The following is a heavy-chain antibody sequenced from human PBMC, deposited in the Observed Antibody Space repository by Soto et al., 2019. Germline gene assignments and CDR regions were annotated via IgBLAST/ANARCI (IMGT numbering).Heavy chain of an antibody. V-gene: IGHV1-69*08. CDR1: GGTFSSYT. J-gene: IGHJ4*02. Sequence: QVQLVQSGAEVKKPGSSVKVSCKASGGTFSSYTISWVRQAPGQGLEWMGRIIPILGIANYAQKFQGRVTITADQSTSTAYMELSSLRSEDTAVYYCARDREYCSGGSCYSALWGQGTLVTVSS. CDR3: ARDREYCSGGSCYSAL. CDR2: IIPILGIA. D-gene: IGHD2-15*01.